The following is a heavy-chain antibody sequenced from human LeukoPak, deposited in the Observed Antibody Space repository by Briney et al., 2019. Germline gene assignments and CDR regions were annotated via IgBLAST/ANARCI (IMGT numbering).Heavy chain of an antibody. CDR2: ISGSGGNT. Sequence: GGSLRLSCAASGFTFSNYAMSWVRQAPGKGLEWVSAISGSGGNTYYADSVKGRFTISRDNSKNTLYLQMNSLRAEDTAVYYCARGRSGSYYDYWGQGTLVTVSS. J-gene: IGHJ4*02. D-gene: IGHD1-26*01. CDR1: GFTFSNYA. V-gene: IGHV3-23*01. CDR3: ARGRSGSYYDY.